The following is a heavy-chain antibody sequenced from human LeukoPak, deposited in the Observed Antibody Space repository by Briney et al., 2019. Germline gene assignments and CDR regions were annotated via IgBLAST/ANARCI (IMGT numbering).Heavy chain of an antibody. V-gene: IGHV4-31*03. CDR1: GGSISNDGYY. CDR2: IYYSGST. CDR3: ARDLTGDQFFDP. D-gene: IGHD7-27*01. Sequence: TLSLTCNVSGGSISNDGYYWGWIRQHPGKGLGGLGYIYYSGSTYYNPSLKSRVTLSVDTSKSQFSLRLSSVTAADTAVYYCARDLTGDQFFDPWGQGTLVTVSS. J-gene: IGHJ5*02.